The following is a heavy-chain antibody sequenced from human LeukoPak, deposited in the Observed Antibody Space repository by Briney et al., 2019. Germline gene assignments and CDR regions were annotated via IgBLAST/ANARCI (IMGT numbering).Heavy chain of an antibody. Sequence: GGSLRLSCAASGFTFSSYGMHWVRQAPGKGLEWVAVITYDGSNKYYADSVKGRFTISRDNSKNTLYLQMNSLRAEDTAVYYCAKVSEQLGLDYWGQGTLVTVSS. J-gene: IGHJ4*02. CDR1: GFTFSSYG. D-gene: IGHD6-6*01. CDR2: ITYDGSNK. V-gene: IGHV3-30*18. CDR3: AKVSEQLGLDY.